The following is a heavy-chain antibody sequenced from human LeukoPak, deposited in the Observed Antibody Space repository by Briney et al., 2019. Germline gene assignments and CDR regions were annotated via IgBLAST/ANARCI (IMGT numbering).Heavy chain of an antibody. J-gene: IGHJ4*02. CDR2: IYYSGNT. V-gene: IGHV4-59*01. Sequence: SETLSLTCTASGGSIRSFSWNWIRQPPGKGLEWIGYIYYSGNTNYNSSLKSRVTISVDTSKNQFSLNLSSLTAADTAVYYCARSEGSGSYPFDYWGQGTPVTVSS. D-gene: IGHD3-10*01. CDR3: ARSEGSGSYPFDY. CDR1: GGSIRSFS.